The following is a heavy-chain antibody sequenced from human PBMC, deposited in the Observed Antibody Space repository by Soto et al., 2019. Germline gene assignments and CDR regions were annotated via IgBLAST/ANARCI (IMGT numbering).Heavy chain of an antibody. V-gene: IGHV3-66*01. CDR2: IFGGDST. CDR3: AREGDAFDI. J-gene: IGHJ3*02. Sequence: EVQLVESGGGLVQPGGSLRLSCAASGFLVSSNYMSWVRQAPGKGLGWVSVIFGGDSTYYVDSVKGRFTISRDNTKNTLYLQMNSLRAEDTAVYYCAREGDAFDIWGQGTVVTVSS. CDR1: GFLVSSNY.